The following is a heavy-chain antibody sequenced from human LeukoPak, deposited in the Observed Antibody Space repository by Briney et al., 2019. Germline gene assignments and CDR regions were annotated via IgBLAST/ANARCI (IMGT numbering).Heavy chain of an antibody. J-gene: IGHJ4*02. V-gene: IGHV3-48*01. Sequence: GGSLRLSCAASAFTFNDYSMNWVRQAPGKGLEWISYIDTSSSTMYYADSVMGRFTISRDNAKESLYLQMNSLRAEDTALYYCARDGPRRSGGSYDYWGQGTLVTVSS. D-gene: IGHD2-15*01. CDR3: ARDGPRRSGGSYDY. CDR1: AFTFNDYS. CDR2: IDTSSSTM.